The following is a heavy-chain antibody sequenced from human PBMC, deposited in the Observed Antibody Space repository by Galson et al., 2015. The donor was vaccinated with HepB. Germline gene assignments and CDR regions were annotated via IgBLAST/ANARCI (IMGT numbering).Heavy chain of an antibody. V-gene: IGHV3-66*01. Sequence: SLRLSCAASGFTVSSNHMTWVRQAPGKGLGWVSVTYTGGGTDYADSVKGRFTISRDTSKSTLYLQMNSLRVEDTAMYYCARGASRSGGSDYWGQGTLVTVSS. D-gene: IGHD6-19*01. CDR3: ARGASRSGGSDY. CDR1: GFTVSSNH. J-gene: IGHJ4*02. CDR2: TYTGGGT.